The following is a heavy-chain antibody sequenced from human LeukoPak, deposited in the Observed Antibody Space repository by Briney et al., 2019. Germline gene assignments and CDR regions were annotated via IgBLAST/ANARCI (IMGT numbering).Heavy chain of an antibody. D-gene: IGHD3-3*01. V-gene: IGHV4-39*01. CDR2: IYYSGST. CDR3: ARLEGYDFWSGYYTPSNGMDV. CDR1: GGSISSSSYY. J-gene: IGHJ6*02. Sequence: SETLSLTCTVSGGSISSSSYYWGWIRQPPGTGLEWIGSIYYSGSTYYNPSLKSRVTISVDTSKNQFSLKLSSVTAADTAVYYCARLEGYDFWSGYYTPSNGMDVWGQGTTVTVSS.